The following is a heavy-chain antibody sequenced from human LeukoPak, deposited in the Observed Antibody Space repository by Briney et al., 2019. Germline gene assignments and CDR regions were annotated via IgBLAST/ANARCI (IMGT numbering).Heavy chain of an antibody. J-gene: IGHJ2*01. CDR3: ATSRAYCGGDCYSDWYFDL. CDR2: ISSSSSYI. CDR1: GFTFSSYS. D-gene: IGHD2-21*02. Sequence: GGSLRLSCAASGFTFSSYSMNWVRQAPGKGLEWVSSISSSSSYIYYADSEKGRFIISRDNAKNSLYPQMNSLRAEDTAVYYCATSRAYCGGDCYSDWYFDLWGRGTLVTVSS. V-gene: IGHV3-21*01.